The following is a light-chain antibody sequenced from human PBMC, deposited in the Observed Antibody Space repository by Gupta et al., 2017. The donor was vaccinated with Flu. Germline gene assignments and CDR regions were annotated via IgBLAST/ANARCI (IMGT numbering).Light chain of an antibody. Sequence: EVVMTQSPATLSVSPGDTVTLSCRASQSIRSDLVWYQQKPGQPPRLLIYGASSRAAGIPGRFSGSGSDTEFTLTIISLQSEDSAVYYCQQYENWPPGYTFGQGTKLEIK. CDR3: QQYENWPPGYT. V-gene: IGKV3D-15*01. CDR1: QSIRSD. J-gene: IGKJ2*01. CDR2: GAS.